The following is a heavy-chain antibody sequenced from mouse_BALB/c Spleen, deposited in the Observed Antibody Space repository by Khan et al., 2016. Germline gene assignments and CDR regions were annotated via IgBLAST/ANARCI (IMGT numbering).Heavy chain of an antibody. Sequence: QVQLKQSGAELVRPGSSVKISCKASGYVFSSYWMNWVKQRPGQGLEWIGQIYPGDGDTNYNGKFKGKATLTEDKSSSTAYMQLSSLTSEDSAVYFCARGVGPDYWGQGTTLTVST. D-gene: IGHD4-1*01. CDR2: IYPGDGDT. CDR1: GYVFSSYW. V-gene: IGHV1-80*01. J-gene: IGHJ2*01. CDR3: ARGVGPDY.